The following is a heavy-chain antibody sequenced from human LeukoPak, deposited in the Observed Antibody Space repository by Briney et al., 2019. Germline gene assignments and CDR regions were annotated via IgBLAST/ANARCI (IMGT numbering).Heavy chain of an antibody. V-gene: IGHV4-39*01. J-gene: IGHJ3*02. CDR2: IYYSGST. CDR3: ARHLGVNRGVIITEPTGAFDI. Sequence: PSETLSLTCTVSGGSISSSSYYWGWIRQPPGKGLEWIGSIYYSGSTYYNPSLKSRVTISVDTSKNQFSLKLSSVTAADTAEYYCARHLGVNRGVIITEPTGAFDIWGQGTMVTVSS. D-gene: IGHD3-10*01. CDR1: GGSISSSSYY.